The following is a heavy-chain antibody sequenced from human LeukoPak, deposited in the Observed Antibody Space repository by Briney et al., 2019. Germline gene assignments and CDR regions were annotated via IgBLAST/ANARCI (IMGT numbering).Heavy chain of an antibody. Sequence: GGSLRLSCAASGFTFSNAWMSWVRQAPGKGLEWVGRIKSKTDGGTTDYAAPVKGRFTISRDDSKNTLYLQMNSLKTEDTAVYYCTTDTYDYVWGSYRRYFDYWAREPWSPSPQ. CDR1: GFTFSNAW. J-gene: IGHJ4*02. CDR3: TTDTYDYVWGSYRRYFDY. D-gene: IGHD3-16*02. V-gene: IGHV3-15*01. CDR2: IKSKTDGGTT.